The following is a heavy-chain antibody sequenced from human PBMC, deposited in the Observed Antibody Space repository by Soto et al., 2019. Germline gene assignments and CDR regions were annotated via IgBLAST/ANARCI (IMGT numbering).Heavy chain of an antibody. CDR2: INYSGST. J-gene: IGHJ6*01. Sequence: QVSLQESGPGLVKPSETLSLTCTVSGGSVSNYYWTWIRQPPGKGLEWISYINYSGSTDHSPSLKSRVTISLYTSKNQFSLRLISVTAADTAVYYCARLAPRYRIRDYNYYTLDFWVHGTTVIVSS. CDR1: GGSVSNYY. CDR3: ARLAPRYRIRDYNYYTLDF. V-gene: IGHV4-59*02. D-gene: IGHD3-16*02.